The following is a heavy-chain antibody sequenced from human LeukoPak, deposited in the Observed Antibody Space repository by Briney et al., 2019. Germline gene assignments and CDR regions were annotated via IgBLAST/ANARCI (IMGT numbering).Heavy chain of an antibody. V-gene: IGHV4-59*01. CDR3: ARGEIQLPYYFDY. Sequence: SETLSLTCTVSGGPISSYYWSWIRQPPGKGLEWIGYIYYSGSTNYNPSLKSRVTISVDTSKNQFSLKLSSVTAADTAVYYCARGEIQLPYYFDYWGQGTLVTVSS. CDR1: GGPISSYY. CDR2: IYYSGST. D-gene: IGHD5-18*01. J-gene: IGHJ4*02.